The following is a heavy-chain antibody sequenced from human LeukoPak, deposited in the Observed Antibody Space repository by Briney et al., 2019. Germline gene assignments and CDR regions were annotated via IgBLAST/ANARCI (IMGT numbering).Heavy chain of an antibody. CDR3: TTEEGPMAGGPNEYNWFDP. Sequence: GGSLRLSCAASGFTFSNAWMSWVRQAPGKGLEWVGRIKSKTDGGTTDYAAPVKGRFTISRDDSKNTLYLQMNSLKTEDTAVYYCTTEEGPMAGGPNEYNWFDPWGQGTLVTVSS. CDR2: IKSKTDGGTT. J-gene: IGHJ5*02. D-gene: IGHD3-10*01. CDR1: GFTFSNAW. V-gene: IGHV3-15*01.